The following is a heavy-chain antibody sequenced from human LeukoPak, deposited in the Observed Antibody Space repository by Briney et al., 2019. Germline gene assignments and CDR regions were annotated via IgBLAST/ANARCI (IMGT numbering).Heavy chain of an antibody. CDR2: IRYDGSIK. J-gene: IGHJ4*02. V-gene: IGHV3-30*02. CDR3: ASERDYYDSSGYRY. Sequence: GGSLRLSCAASGFTFSSYGMHWVRQAPGKGLEWVAFIRYDGSIKYYADSVKGRFTISRDNSKNTLYLLMNSLRAEDTAVYYCASERDYYDSSGYRYWGQGTLVTVSS. D-gene: IGHD3-22*01. CDR1: GFTFSSYG.